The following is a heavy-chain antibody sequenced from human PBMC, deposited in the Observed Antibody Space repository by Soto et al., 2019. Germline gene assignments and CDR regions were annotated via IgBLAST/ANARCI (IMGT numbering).Heavy chain of an antibody. Sequence: EVQLLESGGGLVQPGGSLRLSCAASGFTFSTYAMSWVRQAPGKGLEWVATIRGIGGNTQYAYSVKGRFTTSRDNSENTVYLQMNSLRAEDTAVYYCARVNAQILSTGWYGGDDIWGHGKMVNVSS. V-gene: IGHV3-23*01. CDR2: IRGIGGNT. CDR3: ARVNAQILSTGWYGGDDI. D-gene: IGHD6-19*01. J-gene: IGHJ3*02. CDR1: GFTFSTYA.